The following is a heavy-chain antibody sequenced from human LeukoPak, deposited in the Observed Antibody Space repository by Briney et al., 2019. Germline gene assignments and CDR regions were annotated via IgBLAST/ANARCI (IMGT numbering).Heavy chain of an antibody. CDR1: GVVFNSYA. CDR3: ARAMVWGVPFDY. CDR2: ISNDGGTK. D-gene: IGHD3-10*01. Sequence: GGSLRLSCAASGVVFNSYAMHWVRQAPGKGLEWMAVISNDGGTKYYAESEQGRITISRDNSKNTPYLQISSLRPEDTAVYFCARAMVWGVPFDYWGQGTLVIVSS. J-gene: IGHJ4*02. V-gene: IGHV3-30-3*01.